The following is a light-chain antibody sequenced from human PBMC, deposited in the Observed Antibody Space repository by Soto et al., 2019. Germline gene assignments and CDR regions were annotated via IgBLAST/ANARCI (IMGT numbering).Light chain of an antibody. CDR1: SSGSIASNY. V-gene: IGLV2-14*01. Sequence: LTQPHSVSESPGKTVTISCTGSSGSIASNYVQWYQQHPGKAPKLMIYEVTYRPSGVSARFSGSKSGNTASLTISGLQAEDEADYYCSSYSTTSSPHVLFGGGTKLTVL. J-gene: IGLJ2*01. CDR3: SSYSTTSSPHVL. CDR2: EVT.